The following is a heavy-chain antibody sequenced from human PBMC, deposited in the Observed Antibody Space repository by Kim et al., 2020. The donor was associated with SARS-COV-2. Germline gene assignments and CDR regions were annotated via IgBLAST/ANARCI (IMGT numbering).Heavy chain of an antibody. J-gene: IGHJ3*02. Sequence: SETLSRTCTVSGGSISSSSYYWGWIRQPPGKGLEWIGSIYYSGSTYYNPSLKSRVTISVDTSKNQFSLKLSSVTAADTAVYYCARQVYYDILTGPGEGAFDIWGQGTMVTVSS. D-gene: IGHD3-9*01. CDR2: IYYSGST. CDR1: GGSISSSSYY. V-gene: IGHV4-39*01. CDR3: ARQVYYDILTGPGEGAFDI.